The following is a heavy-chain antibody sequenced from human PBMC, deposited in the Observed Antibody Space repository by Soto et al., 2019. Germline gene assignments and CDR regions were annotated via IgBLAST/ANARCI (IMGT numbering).Heavy chain of an antibody. J-gene: IGHJ6*02. CDR3: TGAEVRGVVMIVIVV. CDR2: IRSNADGGTV. Sequence: DVQIVESGGGSVKPGGSLRLSCRTSGFTFSKAWMRWVRQAPGKGLEWVGRIRSNADGGTVEYAAPVKGRSIISRDDSPNTVYVEMTRIYTSHTGVYYRTGAEVRGVVMIVIVVWGEGTAITVSS. D-gene: IGHD3-10*01. V-gene: IGHV3-15*01. CDR1: GFTFSKAW.